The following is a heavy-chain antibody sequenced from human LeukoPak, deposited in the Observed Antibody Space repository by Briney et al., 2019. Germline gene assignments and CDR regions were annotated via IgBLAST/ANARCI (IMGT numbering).Heavy chain of an antibody. CDR2: IYSSGST. Sequence: PSETLSLTCTVSGGSISSYYWSWIRQPPGKGLEWIRYIYSSGSTNYNPSLKSRLTISVDASKNQFSLKLSSVTAADTAVYYCARDPHRNAFDIWGQGTMVTVSS. CDR1: GGSISSYY. V-gene: IGHV4-59*01. J-gene: IGHJ3*02. CDR3: ARDPHRNAFDI.